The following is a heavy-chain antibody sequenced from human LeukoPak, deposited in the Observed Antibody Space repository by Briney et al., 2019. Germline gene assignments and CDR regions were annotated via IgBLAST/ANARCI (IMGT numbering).Heavy chain of an antibody. Sequence: SETLSLTCAVSGYSISSSNWWGWIRQPAGKGLEWIGSIYHSGSTYYNPSLKSRVTISVDTSKNQFSLKLSSVTAADTAVYYCARMAPYYYYYYMDVWGKGTTVTVSS. CDR1: GYSISSSNW. D-gene: IGHD5-24*01. V-gene: IGHV4-38-2*01. CDR3: ARMAPYYYYYYMDV. J-gene: IGHJ6*03. CDR2: IYHSGST.